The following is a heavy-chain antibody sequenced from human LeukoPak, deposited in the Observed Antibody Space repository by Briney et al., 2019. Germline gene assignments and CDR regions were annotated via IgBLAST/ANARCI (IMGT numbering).Heavy chain of an antibody. CDR1: GASINSGDYY. CDR3: ATTARHCSEY. V-gene: IGHV4-30-4*08. J-gene: IGHJ4*02. CDR2: IYNSGST. Sequence: LSQTLSLTCTVSGASINSGDYYWTWIRQPPGKGLEWIAYIYNSGSTYYNPSLRSRVAISMDTSNNRFSLRLDSVTAADTAVYFCATTARHCSEYWGQGTLVTVSS. D-gene: IGHD6-6*01.